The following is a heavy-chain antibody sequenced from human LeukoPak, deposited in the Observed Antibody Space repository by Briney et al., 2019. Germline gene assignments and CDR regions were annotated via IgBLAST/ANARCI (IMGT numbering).Heavy chain of an antibody. CDR1: GGSISSYY. J-gene: IGHJ3*02. CDR2: IYYSGST. D-gene: IGHD3-3*01. Sequence: SETLSLTCTVSGGSISSYYWSWIRQPPGKGLEWIGYIYYSGSTKYKPSLKSRVTISVDTSKNQFSLKLSSVTATDTAVYYCARGRFLDAFDIWGQGTMVTVSS. V-gene: IGHV4-59*01. CDR3: ARGRFLDAFDI.